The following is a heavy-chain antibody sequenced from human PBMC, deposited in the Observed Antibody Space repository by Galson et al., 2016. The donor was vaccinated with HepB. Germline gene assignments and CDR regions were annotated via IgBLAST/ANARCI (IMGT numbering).Heavy chain of an antibody. Sequence: SETLSLTCAVYGGSFSGYYWNWIRQPPGKGLEWIGEINHSGSTNYNPSLKSRITLLVNTSKNQFSLNLTALTAANTAVYYCARGSPQQLVRGRLKYWGQGTLVTVAS. CDR3: ARGSPQQLVRGRLKY. CDR2: INHSGST. V-gene: IGHV4-34*01. J-gene: IGHJ4*02. CDR1: GGSFSGYY. D-gene: IGHD6-13*01.